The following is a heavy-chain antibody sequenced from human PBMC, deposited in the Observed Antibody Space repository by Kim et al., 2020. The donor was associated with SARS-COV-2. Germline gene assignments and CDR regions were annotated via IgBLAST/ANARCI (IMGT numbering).Heavy chain of an antibody. V-gene: IGHV3-15*01. CDR3: GRYYDSSGYFAVDY. CDR2: IKSKTDGGTT. Sequence: GGSLRLSCAASGFTFSNAWMSWVRQAPGKGLEWVGRIKSKTDGGTTDYAAPVKGRFTISRDDSKNTLYLQMNSLKTEDTAVYYCGRYYDSSGYFAVDYWGQGTLVTVSS. D-gene: IGHD3-22*01. CDR1: GFTFSNAW. J-gene: IGHJ4*02.